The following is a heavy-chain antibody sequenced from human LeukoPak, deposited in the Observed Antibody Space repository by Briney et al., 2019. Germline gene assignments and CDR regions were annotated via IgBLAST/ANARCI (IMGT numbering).Heavy chain of an antibody. CDR1: SYTFTSYG. J-gene: IGHJ4*02. CDR2: ISAYNGNT. D-gene: IGHD3-22*01. CDR3: ARDSADYYDSSGFDY. V-gene: IGHV1-18*01. Sequence: ASVKVSCKASSYTFTSYGISWVRQAPGQGLEWMGWISAYNGNTNYAQKLQGRVTMTTDTSTSTAYMELRSLRSDDTAVYYCARDSADYYDSSGFDYWGQGTLVTVSS.